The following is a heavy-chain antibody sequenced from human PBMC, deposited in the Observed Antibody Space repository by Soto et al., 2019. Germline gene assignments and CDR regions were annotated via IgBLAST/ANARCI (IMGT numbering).Heavy chain of an antibody. CDR2: ISAYNGNT. CDR1: DYTFTSYG. J-gene: IGHJ5*02. V-gene: IGHV1-18*01. D-gene: IGHD2-15*01. Sequence: GASVKVSCKASDYTFTSYGISWVRQAPGQGLEWMGWISAYNGNTNYAQKLQGRVTMTTDTSTSTAYMELRSLRSDDTAVYYCAALGGYCSGGSCYLNWFDPWGQGTLVTVSS. CDR3: AALGGYCSGGSCYLNWFDP.